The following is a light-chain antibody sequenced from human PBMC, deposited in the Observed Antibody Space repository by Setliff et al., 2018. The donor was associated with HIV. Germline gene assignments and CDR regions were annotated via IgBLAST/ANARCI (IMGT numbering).Light chain of an antibody. CDR1: KLGDKY. V-gene: IGLV3-1*01. Sequence: SYELTQPPSVSVSPGQTASITCSGDKLGDKYASWYQQKPGQPPVLVIYQDTKRPSGIPERFSGSNSGNTATLTISGTQAMDEADYYCQAWDRSTGVFGTGTKVTGL. CDR2: QDT. J-gene: IGLJ1*01. CDR3: QAWDRSTGV.